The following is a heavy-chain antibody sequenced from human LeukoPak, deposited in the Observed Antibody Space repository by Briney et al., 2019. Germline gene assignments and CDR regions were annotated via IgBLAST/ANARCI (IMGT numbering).Heavy chain of an antibody. V-gene: IGHV4-61*02. CDR1: GGSISSGSYY. CDR3: ARGVYGGFYFDS. Sequence: SQTLSLTCTVSGGSISSGSYYWSWIRQPAGKGLEWIGRIYTSGSTDYNPSLKSRATISVDPSKNQFSLKLSSVTAADTAVYFCARGVYGGFYFDSWGQGTLVTVSS. CDR2: IYTSGST. J-gene: IGHJ4*02. D-gene: IGHD5/OR15-5a*01.